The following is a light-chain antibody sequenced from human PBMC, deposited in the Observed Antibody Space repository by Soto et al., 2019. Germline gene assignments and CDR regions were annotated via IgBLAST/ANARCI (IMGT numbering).Light chain of an antibody. CDR3: SSYRSSSRDV. V-gene: IGLV2-14*01. CDR1: SSDVGGYNY. J-gene: IGLJ1*01. CDR2: DVS. Sequence: QSALTQPASLSGSPGPSITISCTGTSSDVGGYNYVSWYQQHPGKAPKLMIYDVSNRPSGVSNRFSGSKSGNTASLTISGLQAEDEADYYCSSYRSSSRDVFGTGTKLTVL.